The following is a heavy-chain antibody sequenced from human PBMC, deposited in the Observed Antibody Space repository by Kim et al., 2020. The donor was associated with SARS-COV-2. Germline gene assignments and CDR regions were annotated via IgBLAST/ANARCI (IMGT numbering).Heavy chain of an antibody. V-gene: IGHV4-31*03. J-gene: IGHJ5*02. CDR1: GGSVSTGGYY. CDR2: LYYSGRT. CDR3: VREPGSGTFSWFDP. D-gene: IGHD3-10*01. Sequence: SETLSLTCTVSGGSVSTGGYYWSWIRQHPRKGLEWIGYLYYSGRTYYNPSLKSRVIISVDTSKNQFSLKLSSVTAADTAVYYCVREPGSGTFSWFDPWGQGILVTVSS.